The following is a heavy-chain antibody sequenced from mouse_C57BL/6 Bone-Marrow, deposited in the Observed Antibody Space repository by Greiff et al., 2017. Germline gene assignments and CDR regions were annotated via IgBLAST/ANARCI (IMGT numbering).Heavy chain of an antibody. CDR3: ARDYSYYYGSSYYFDY. J-gene: IGHJ2*01. CDR2: INPSTGGT. D-gene: IGHD1-1*01. Sequence: EVQVVESGPELVKPGASVKISCKASGYSFTGYYMNWVKQSPEKSLEWIGEINPSTGGTTYNQKFKAKATLTVDKSSSTAYMQLKSLTSEDSAVYYCARDYSYYYGSSYYFDYWGQGTTLTVSS. CDR1: GYSFTGYY. V-gene: IGHV1-42*01.